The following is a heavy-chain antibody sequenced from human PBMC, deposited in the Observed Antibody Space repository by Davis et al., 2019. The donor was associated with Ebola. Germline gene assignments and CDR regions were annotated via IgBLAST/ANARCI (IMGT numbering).Heavy chain of an antibody. J-gene: IGHJ4*02. CDR3: ARDYYDSSGYFLFDY. Sequence: SVKVSCKTSGGTFSNSAISWVRQAPGQGLEWVGGIIPIFPSADYGQGFQGRVTITADESTSTAYMELSSLRSEDTAVYYCARDYYDSSGYFLFDYWGQGTLVTVSS. CDR2: IIPIFPSA. V-gene: IGHV1-69*13. CDR1: GGTFSNSA. D-gene: IGHD3-22*01.